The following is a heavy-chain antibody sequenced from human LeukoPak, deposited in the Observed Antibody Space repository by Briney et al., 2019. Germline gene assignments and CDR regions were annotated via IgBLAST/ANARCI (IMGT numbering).Heavy chain of an antibody. CDR2: IIPIFGTA. V-gene: IGHV1-69*13. J-gene: IGHJ6*03. CDR1: GGTFSSYA. Sequence: SVKVSCKASGGTFSSYAISWVRQAPGQGLEWTGGIIPIFGTANYAQKFQGRVTITADESTSTAYMELSSLRSEDTAVYYCARVGSYYDSSGYSYYYYYYMDVWGKGTTVTVSS. CDR3: ARVGSYYDSSGYSYYYYYYMDV. D-gene: IGHD3-22*01.